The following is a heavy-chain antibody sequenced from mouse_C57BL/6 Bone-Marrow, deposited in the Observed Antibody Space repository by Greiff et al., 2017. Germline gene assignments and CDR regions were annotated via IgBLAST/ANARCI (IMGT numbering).Heavy chain of an antibody. Sequence: VQLQQSGPELVKPGASVKISCKASGYTFTDYYMNWVKQSHGKSLEWIGEINPNNGGTSYNQKFKGKATLTVDKSSSTAYMQLRSLTSEDSAVYDGAQVGGYYDYGVGDEAMDYWGQGTSVTVSS. D-gene: IGHD2-4*01. V-gene: IGHV1-26*01. CDR3: AQVGGYYDYGVGDEAMDY. J-gene: IGHJ4*01. CDR2: INPNNGGT. CDR1: GYTFTDYY.